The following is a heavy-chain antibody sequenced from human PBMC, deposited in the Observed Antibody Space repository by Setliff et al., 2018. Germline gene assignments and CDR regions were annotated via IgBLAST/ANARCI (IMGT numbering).Heavy chain of an antibody. V-gene: IGHV3-21*01. CDR1: GFTFSSYS. CDR2: ISGSGTYT. CDR3: AKDLASWSPDR. J-gene: IGHJ4*02. Sequence: GGSLRLSCAASGFTFSSYSMNWVRQAPGKGLEWVSSISGSGTYTYTADSVKGRFTISRDNAKNSLYLQMNSLRAEDTAAYYCAKDLASWSPDRWGLGTLVTVSS. D-gene: IGHD3-3*01.